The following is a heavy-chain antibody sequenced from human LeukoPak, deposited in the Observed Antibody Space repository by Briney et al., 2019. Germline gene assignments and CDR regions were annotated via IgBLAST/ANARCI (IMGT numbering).Heavy chain of an antibody. CDR2: IYSGGST. V-gene: IGHV3-66*01. CDR3: ARDGMTTVTTPGRTIPRDI. Sequence: PGGSLRLSCAASGYTVSSNYMSWVRQAPGKGLEWVSVIYSGGSTYYADSVKGRFTISRDNSKNTLYLQMNSLRAEDTAVCYCARDGMTTVTTPGRTIPRDIWGQGTMVTVSS. CDR1: GYTVSSNY. D-gene: IGHD4-17*01. J-gene: IGHJ3*02.